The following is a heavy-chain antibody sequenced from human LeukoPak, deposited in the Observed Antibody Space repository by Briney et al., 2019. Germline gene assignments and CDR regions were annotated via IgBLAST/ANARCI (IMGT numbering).Heavy chain of an antibody. D-gene: IGHD2-15*01. CDR1: GFTFSSYG. CDR3: AKEMGYCSGGSCSVVNWFDP. J-gene: IGHJ5*02. Sequence: PGRSLRLSCAASGFTFSSYGMRWVRQAPGKGLEWVAVIWYDGSNKYYADSVKGRFTISRDNSKNTLYLQMNSLRAEDTAVYYCAKEMGYCSGGSCSVVNWFDPWGQGTLVTVSS. CDR2: IWYDGSNK. V-gene: IGHV3-33*06.